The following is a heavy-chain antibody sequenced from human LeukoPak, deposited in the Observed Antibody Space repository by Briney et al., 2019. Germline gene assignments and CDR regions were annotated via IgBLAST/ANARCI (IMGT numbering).Heavy chain of an antibody. D-gene: IGHD3-22*01. CDR1: GGSISSYY. CDR2: IYYSGST. Sequence: PSETLSLTCTVSGGSISSYYWSWIRQPPGKGLEWIGYIYYSGSTNYNPSLKSRVTISVDTSKNQFSLKLSSVTAADTAVYYCARGRSLYYYDSSGSRGAFDIWGQGTMVTVSS. V-gene: IGHV4-59*12. CDR3: ARGRSLYYYDSSGSRGAFDI. J-gene: IGHJ3*02.